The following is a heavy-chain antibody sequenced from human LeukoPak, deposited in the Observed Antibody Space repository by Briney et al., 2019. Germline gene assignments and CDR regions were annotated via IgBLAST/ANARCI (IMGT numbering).Heavy chain of an antibody. V-gene: IGHV5-51*01. CDR2: IYPGDSDT. CDR1: GYSFTSYW. CDR3: ARVPASRRYNWNFLTYFDY. Sequence: PGESLKISCKGSGYSFTSYWIGWVRQMPGKGLEWMGIIYPGDSDTRYSPSFQGQVTISADKSISTAYLQWSSLKASDTAMYYCARVPASRRYNWNFLTYFDYWGQGTLVTVSS. J-gene: IGHJ4*02. D-gene: IGHD1-1*01.